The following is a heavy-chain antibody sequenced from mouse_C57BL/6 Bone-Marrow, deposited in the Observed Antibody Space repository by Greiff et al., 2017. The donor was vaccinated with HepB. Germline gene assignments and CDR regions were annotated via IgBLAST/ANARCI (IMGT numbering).Heavy chain of an antibody. CDR1: GFNIKDDY. CDR3: TIWLLRAMDY. J-gene: IGHJ4*01. V-gene: IGHV14-4*01. D-gene: IGHD2-3*01. CDR2: IDPENGDT. Sequence: EVQLQQSGAELVSPGASVKLSCTASGFNIKDDYMHWVKQRPEQGLEWIGWIDPENGDTEYASKFQGKATITADTSSNTAYLQLSSPTSEDTAVYYCTIWLLRAMDYWGQGTSVTVSS.